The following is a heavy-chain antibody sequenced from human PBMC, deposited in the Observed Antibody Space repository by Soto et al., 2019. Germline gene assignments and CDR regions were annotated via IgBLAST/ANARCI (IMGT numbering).Heavy chain of an antibody. D-gene: IGHD2-2*01. CDR2: MNPNSGNT. J-gene: IGHJ6*02. CDR1: GYTFTSYD. V-gene: IGHV1-8*01. CDR3: ARWYKYQLLFSSSYGMDV. Sequence: VKVSCKASGYTFTSYDINWVRQATGQGLEWMGWMNPNSGNTGYAQKFQGRVTMTRNTSISTAYMELSSLRSEDTAVYYCARWYKYQLLFSSSYGMDVWGQGTTVTVSS.